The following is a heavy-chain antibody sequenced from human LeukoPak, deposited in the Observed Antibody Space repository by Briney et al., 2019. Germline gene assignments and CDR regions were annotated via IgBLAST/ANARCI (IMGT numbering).Heavy chain of an antibody. Sequence: PSETLSLTCAVYGGSFSGYYWSWIRQPPGNGLEWIGEINHSGSTNYTPSLKSRVTISVDTSKNQFSLKLSSVTAADTAVYYCARDYSPDSSGLYYFDYWGQGTLVTVSS. CDR3: ARDYSPDSSGLYYFDY. CDR2: INHSGST. D-gene: IGHD6-19*01. CDR1: GGSFSGYY. J-gene: IGHJ4*02. V-gene: IGHV4-34*01.